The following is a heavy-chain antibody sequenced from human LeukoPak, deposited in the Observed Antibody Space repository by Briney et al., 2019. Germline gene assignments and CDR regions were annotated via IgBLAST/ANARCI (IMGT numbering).Heavy chain of an antibody. CDR1: GFTFSSYA. V-gene: IGHV3-23*01. D-gene: IGHD1-26*01. CDR2: ISGSGGST. Sequence: QPGASLRLSCAASGFTFSSYAMSWVRQAPGKGLEWVSAISGSGGSTYYADSVKGRFTISRDNSKNTLYLQMNSLRAEDTAVCYCAKDLFDRVVGATPPDYWGQGTLVTVSS. CDR3: AKDLFDRVVGATPPDY. J-gene: IGHJ4*02.